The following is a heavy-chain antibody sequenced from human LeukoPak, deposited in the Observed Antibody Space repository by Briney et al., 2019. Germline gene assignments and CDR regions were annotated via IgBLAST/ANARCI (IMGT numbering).Heavy chain of an antibody. CDR3: ARGFRLSAIEDWFDP. CDR1: GYTFTAYY. CDR2: ITPNSSGT. V-gene: IGHV1-2*02. Sequence: ASVKVSCKASGYTFTAYYMHWVRLAPGQGLEWMGWITPNSSGTKYAQRFQGRVTMTRDTSISTAYMELSGLRSDDTAVYYCARGFRLSAIEDWFDPWGQGTLVTVSS. D-gene: IGHD2-2*02. J-gene: IGHJ5*02.